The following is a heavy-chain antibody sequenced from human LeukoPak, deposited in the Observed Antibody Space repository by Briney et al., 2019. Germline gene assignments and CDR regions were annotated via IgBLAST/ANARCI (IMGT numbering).Heavy chain of an antibody. CDR2: IIPIFGTA. CDR3: AREGYSYGLDY. J-gene: IGHJ4*02. D-gene: IGHD5-18*01. CDR1: GGTFSSYA. V-gene: IGHV1-69*05. Sequence: ASVKVSCKASGGTFSSYAISWVRQAPGQGLEWMGGIIPIFGTANNAQKFQGRVTITTDESTNTAYMELSSLRSEDTAVYYCAREGYSYGLDYWGQGTLVTVSS.